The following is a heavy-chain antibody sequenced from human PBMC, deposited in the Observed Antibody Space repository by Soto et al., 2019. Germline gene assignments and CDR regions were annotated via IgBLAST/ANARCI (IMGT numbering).Heavy chain of an antibody. CDR1: GFTFDDYA. J-gene: IGHJ4*02. V-gene: IGHV3-9*01. D-gene: IGHD6-6*01. CDR3: AKDMTYSSSTEVGYYFDY. Sequence: PGGSLRLSCAASGFTFDDYAMHWVRQAPEKGLERVSGISWNSGSIGYADSVKGRFTISRDNAKNSLYLQMNSLRAEDTALYYCAKDMTYSSSTEVGYYFDYWGQGTLVTVS. CDR2: ISWNSGSI.